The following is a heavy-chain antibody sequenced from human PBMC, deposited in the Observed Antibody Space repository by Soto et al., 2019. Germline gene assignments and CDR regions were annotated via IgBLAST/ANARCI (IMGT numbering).Heavy chain of an antibody. J-gene: IGHJ3*02. CDR3: ATCFRYCPYSFDI. CDR1: GFTFSSYW. D-gene: IGHD2-15*01. V-gene: IGHV3-7*01. CDR2: IDQDGSEK. Sequence: GGSLRLSCAASGFTFSSYWMRWVRQAPGKGLEWVANIDQDGSEKYYVDSVKGRFTISRDNAQKSLYLQMNSLRAEDTAVYYCATCFRYCPYSFDIWGQGTMVTVSS.